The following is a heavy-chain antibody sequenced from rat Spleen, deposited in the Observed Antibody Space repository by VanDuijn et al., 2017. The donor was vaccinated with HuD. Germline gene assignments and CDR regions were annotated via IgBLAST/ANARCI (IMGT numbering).Heavy chain of an antibody. V-gene: IGHV5-20*01. Sequence: EVQLVESDGGLVQPGSSLKLSCAASGFTLSDHYMAWVRQAPTKGLEWVATISSDGISTYYRDSVKGRFTISRDNAKSTLYLQMDSLRSEDTATYYCTTEANYPGSYFDYWGQGVMVTVSS. J-gene: IGHJ2*01. CDR1: GFTLSDHY. CDR3: TTEANYPGSYFDY. CDR2: ISSDGIST. D-gene: IGHD1-4*01.